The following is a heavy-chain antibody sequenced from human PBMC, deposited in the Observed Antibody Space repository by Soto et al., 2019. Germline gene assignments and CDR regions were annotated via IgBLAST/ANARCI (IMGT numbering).Heavy chain of an antibody. CDR2: LYGSGVET. V-gene: IGHV3-23*01. D-gene: IGHD6-19*01. J-gene: IGHJ4*02. Sequence: GGSLRLSCAASGFTFSSHAMSWVRQAPGKGLEWVSSLYGSGVETHYADSVKGRFTISRDNSKNTVYLQMNSLRVDDTGIYYCARAGQWLADFDHWGRGTLVTVSS. CDR3: ARAGQWLADFDH. CDR1: GFTFSSHA.